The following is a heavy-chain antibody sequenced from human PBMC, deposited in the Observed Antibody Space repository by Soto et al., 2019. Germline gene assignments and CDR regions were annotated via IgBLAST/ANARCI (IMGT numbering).Heavy chain of an antibody. J-gene: IGHJ4*02. V-gene: IGHV1-18*01. CDR2: ISAYNGNT. Sequence: ASVKVSCKASGYTFTSYGISWVRQAPGQGLEWMGWISAYNGNTNYAQKLQGRVTMTTDTSTSTAYMELRSLRSDDTSVYYCAREGKVLRFLESFDYWGQGTLVTVSS. CDR1: GYTFTSYG. CDR3: AREGKVLRFLESFDY. D-gene: IGHD3-3*01.